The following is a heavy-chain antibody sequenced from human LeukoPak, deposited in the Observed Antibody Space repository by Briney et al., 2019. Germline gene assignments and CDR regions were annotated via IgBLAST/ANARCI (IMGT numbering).Heavy chain of an antibody. CDR1: GFTFSSYW. Sequence: GGSLRLSCEVSGFTFSSYWMHWVRQAPGKGLVWVSLINSDGSTTRYADSVKGRFTISRDNAKNTLYLQMNSLRAEDTAVYYCARDLTGSIDYWGQGTLVTVSS. J-gene: IGHJ4*02. V-gene: IGHV3-74*01. CDR2: INSDGSTT. D-gene: IGHD3-9*01. CDR3: ARDLTGSIDY.